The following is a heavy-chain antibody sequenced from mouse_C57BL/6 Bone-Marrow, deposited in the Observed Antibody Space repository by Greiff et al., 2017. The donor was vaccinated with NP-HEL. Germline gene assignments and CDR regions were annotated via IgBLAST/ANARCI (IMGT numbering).Heavy chain of an antibody. Sequence: QVQLQQSGAELARPGASVKLSCKASGYTFTSYGISWVKQRTGQGLEWIGEIYPRSGNTYSNEKFKGKATLTADKSSSTAYMELRSLTSEDSAVYFCARRSYYGTPFAYWGQGTLVTVSA. V-gene: IGHV1-81*01. CDR1: GYTFTSYG. J-gene: IGHJ3*01. D-gene: IGHD1-1*01. CDR3: ARRSYYGTPFAY. CDR2: IYPRSGNT.